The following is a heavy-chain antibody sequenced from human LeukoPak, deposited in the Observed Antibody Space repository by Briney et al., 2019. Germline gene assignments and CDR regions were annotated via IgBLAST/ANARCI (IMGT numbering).Heavy chain of an antibody. CDR3: ARVLPGSNRQLDY. Sequence: PGGSLRLSCAASGLTFSSYWMHWVRQAPGKGLVWVSRINSDESSTSYADSVRGRFTISRDNAMNTLYLQMNSLRAEDTAVYYCARVLPGSNRQLDYWGQGTLVTVSS. CDR2: INSDESST. D-gene: IGHD3-9*01. V-gene: IGHV3-74*01. CDR1: GLTFSSYW. J-gene: IGHJ4*02.